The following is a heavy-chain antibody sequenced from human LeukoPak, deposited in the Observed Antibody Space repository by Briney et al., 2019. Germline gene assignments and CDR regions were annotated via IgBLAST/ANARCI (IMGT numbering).Heavy chain of an antibody. CDR1: GFTFSSYS. D-gene: IGHD3-10*01. CDR2: ISSSSSYI. J-gene: IGHJ4*02. CDR3: ARWAYGSGSTFDY. Sequence: GGSLRLSCAASGFTFSSYSMNWVRQAPGKGLEWVSSISSSSSYIYYADSVKGRFTISRDNAKNSLYLQMNSLRAEDTALYYCARWAYGSGSTFDYWGQGTLVTVSS. V-gene: IGHV3-21*04.